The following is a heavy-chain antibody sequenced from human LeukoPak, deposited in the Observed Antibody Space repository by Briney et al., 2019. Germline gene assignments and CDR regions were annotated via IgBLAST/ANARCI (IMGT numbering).Heavy chain of an antibody. V-gene: IGHV3-11*03. D-gene: IGHD3-16*01. Sequence: GRSLRLSCAASGFTLSDYYMSWVRQAAGKGLEWVSYISSSSSYINYADSVKGRFTITRDNAKNSLYLQMNSLRVEDTAVYYCAGGRVGQFLDYWGQGTLVTVSS. CDR1: GFTLSDYY. J-gene: IGHJ4*02. CDR2: ISSSSSYI. CDR3: AGGRVGQFLDY.